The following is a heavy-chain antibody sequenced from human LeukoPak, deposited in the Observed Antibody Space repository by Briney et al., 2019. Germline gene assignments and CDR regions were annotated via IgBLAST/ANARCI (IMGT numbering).Heavy chain of an antibody. CDR1: GGTFSSYA. V-gene: IGHV1-69*13. CDR3: AASSGIVVVIQLTQYDY. Sequence: GASVKVSCKASGGTFSSYAISWVRQAPGQGLEWMGGIIPIFGTANYAQKFQGRVTITADESTSTAYMELSSLRSEDTAVYYCAASSGIVVVIQLTQYDYWGQGTLVTVSS. J-gene: IGHJ4*02. D-gene: IGHD3-22*01. CDR2: IIPIFGTA.